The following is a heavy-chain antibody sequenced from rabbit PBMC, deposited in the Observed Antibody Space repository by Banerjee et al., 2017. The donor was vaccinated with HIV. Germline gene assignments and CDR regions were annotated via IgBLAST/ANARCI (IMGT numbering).Heavy chain of an antibody. CDR2: IYTGSSGST. J-gene: IGHJ4*01. V-gene: IGHV1S40*01. CDR3: AKSGSGDATYFNL. CDR1: GFSFSSSYW. Sequence: QSLEESGGDLVKPGASLTLTCTASGFSFSSSYWICWVRQAPGKGLEWIGCIYTGSSGSTYYANWVNGRFTISKASSTTVTLQMTSLTAADTATYFCAKSGSGDATYFNLWGQGTLVTVS. D-gene: IGHD1-1*01.